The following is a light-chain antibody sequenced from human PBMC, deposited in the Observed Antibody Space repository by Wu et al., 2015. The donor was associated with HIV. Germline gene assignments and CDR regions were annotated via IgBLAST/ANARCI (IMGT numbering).Light chain of an antibody. V-gene: IGKV1-27*01. CDR2: AAS. J-gene: IGKJ4*01. CDR1: QGISNF. Sequence: DIQVTQSPSSLSASVGDRVTITCRASQGISNFLAWYQQKPGKPPKVLIYAASTLQSGVPSRFSGSGSGTDFTLTISSVEPEDSAVYYCQQRSNWPPGLTFGGGTKVEIK. CDR3: QQRSNWPPGLT.